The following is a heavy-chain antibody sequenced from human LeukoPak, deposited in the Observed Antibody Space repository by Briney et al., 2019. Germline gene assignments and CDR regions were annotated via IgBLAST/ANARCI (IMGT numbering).Heavy chain of an antibody. CDR1: GGTFSSYA. V-gene: IGHV1-69*05. Sequence: ASVKVSCKASGGTFSSYAINWVRQAPGQGLEWMGGIIPIFGTANYAQKFQGRVTITTDESTSTAYVELSSLRSEDTAVYYCARGLGSSGYYSYFDYWGQGTLVTVSS. CDR2: IIPIFGTA. D-gene: IGHD3-22*01. CDR3: ARGLGSSGYYSYFDY. J-gene: IGHJ4*02.